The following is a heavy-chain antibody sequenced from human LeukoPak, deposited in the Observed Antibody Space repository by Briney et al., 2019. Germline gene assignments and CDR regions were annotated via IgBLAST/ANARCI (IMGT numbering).Heavy chain of an antibody. D-gene: IGHD6-13*01. CDR1: GFTFSSYW. Sequence: PGGSLRLSCAASGFTFSSYWMHWARQAPGKGLVWVSRINSDGSSTSYADSVKGRFTISRDNAKNTVYLQMNSLRAEDTAVYYCARDYGDSSFDYWGQGTLVTVSS. V-gene: IGHV3-74*01. J-gene: IGHJ4*02. CDR2: INSDGSST. CDR3: ARDYGDSSFDY.